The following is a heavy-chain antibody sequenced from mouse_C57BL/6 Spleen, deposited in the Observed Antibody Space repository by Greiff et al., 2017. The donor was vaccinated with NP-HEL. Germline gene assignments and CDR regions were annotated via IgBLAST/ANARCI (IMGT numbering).Heavy chain of an antibody. CDR2: ISSGSSTI. Sequence: EVKLVESGGGLVKPGGSLKLSCAASGFTFSDYGMHWVRQAPEKGLEWVAYISSGSSTIYYADTVKGRFTISRDNAKNTLFLQMTRLRSEDTAMYYCARRDWDERMDYWGQGTSVTVSS. CDR3: ARRDWDERMDY. J-gene: IGHJ4*01. CDR1: GFTFSDYG. V-gene: IGHV5-17*01. D-gene: IGHD4-1*01.